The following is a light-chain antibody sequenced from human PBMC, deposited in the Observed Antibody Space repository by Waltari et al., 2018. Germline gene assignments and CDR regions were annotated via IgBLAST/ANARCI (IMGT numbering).Light chain of an antibody. J-gene: IGKJ5*01. CDR1: QDIRSW. V-gene: IGKV1-12*01. Sequence: DIQMTQSPSSVSASVGDRVTITCRASQDIRSWLAWYQQKPGRAPKLLIYATSTLQTGVPSRFSGRGSGTDFTLTINSLQPEDFATYYCQQADSFPVTFGQGTRLDIK. CDR2: ATS. CDR3: QQADSFPVT.